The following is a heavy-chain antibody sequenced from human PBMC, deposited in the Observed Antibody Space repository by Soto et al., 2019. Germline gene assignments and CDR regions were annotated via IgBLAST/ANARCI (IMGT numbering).Heavy chain of an antibody. CDR1: GFTFINYG. CDR2: ISGSGGSS. J-gene: IGHJ4*02. D-gene: IGHD3-22*01. Sequence: EVHLLESGGGLIQPGGSLRLSCAASGFTFINYGMGWVRQAPGKGLEWVSSISGSGGSSYHADSVRGRITISRDNSKNTLFLQMNNLRAEDTAIYYCAGRGEVEVTGFVYWGQGTMVTVSS. V-gene: IGHV3-23*01. CDR3: AGRGEVEVTGFVY.